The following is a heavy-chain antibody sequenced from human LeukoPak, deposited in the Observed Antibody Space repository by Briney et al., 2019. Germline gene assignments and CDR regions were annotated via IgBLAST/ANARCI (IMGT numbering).Heavy chain of an antibody. CDR3: ARGKWWGRVVDY. J-gene: IGHJ4*02. Sequence: ASVKVSCKASGYTFTSYDINWVRQATGQGLEWMGWMNPNSGNTGYAQKFQGRVTMTRNTSISTAYMELSSLRSEDTAVYYCARGKWWGRVVDYWGQGTLVTVSS. V-gene: IGHV1-8*01. D-gene: IGHD2-15*01. CDR2: MNPNSGNT. CDR1: GYTFTSYD.